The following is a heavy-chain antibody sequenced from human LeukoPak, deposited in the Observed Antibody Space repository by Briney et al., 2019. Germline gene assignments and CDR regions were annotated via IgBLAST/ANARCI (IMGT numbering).Heavy chain of an antibody. J-gene: IGHJ4*02. CDR3: ARGNADVAAAGSVFDY. CDR1: GGSIRSFY. V-gene: IGHV4-59*08. CDR2: ISYSGST. D-gene: IGHD6-13*01. Sequence: SETLSLTCTVSGGSIRSFYCSWIRQPPGKGLEWIGYISYSGSTTYNPPPKRRISTSVDMTKSQCSLKLSSVTAADTAVYYCARGNADVAAAGSVFDYWGQGALVTVSS.